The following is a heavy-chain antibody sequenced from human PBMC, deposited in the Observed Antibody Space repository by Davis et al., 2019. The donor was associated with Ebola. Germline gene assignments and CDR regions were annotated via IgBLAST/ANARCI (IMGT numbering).Heavy chain of an antibody. Sequence: PGGSLRLSCAASGFTFRDYWMHWVRQVPGKGLEWVSFIRSDGYRTSYADSVKGRFTISRDNSKKSLFLQMTSLRTEDSALYYCAKTGGYNNFECWGQGTLVTVSS. D-gene: IGHD5-24*01. CDR1: GFTFRDYW. J-gene: IGHJ4*02. CDR3: AKTGGYNNFEC. CDR2: IRSDGYRT. V-gene: IGHV3-43*01.